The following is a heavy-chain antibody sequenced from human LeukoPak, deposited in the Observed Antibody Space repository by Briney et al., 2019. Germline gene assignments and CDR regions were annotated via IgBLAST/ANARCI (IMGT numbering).Heavy chain of an antibody. Sequence: ASVKVSCKASGYTFTDYYMHWVRQAPGQGLEWMGWISPNSGVSTYAQKFQGRVTMTRDTSISTAYMELSRLSSDDAAVYYCARVSRIRGCFDYWGQGTLVTVSS. CDR1: GYTFTDYY. J-gene: IGHJ4*02. V-gene: IGHV1-2*02. D-gene: IGHD2-15*01. CDR3: ARVSRIRGCFDY. CDR2: ISPNSGVS.